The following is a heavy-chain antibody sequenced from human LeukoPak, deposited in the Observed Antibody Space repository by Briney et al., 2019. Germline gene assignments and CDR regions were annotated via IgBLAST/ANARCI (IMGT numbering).Heavy chain of an antibody. CDR3: AGSFEGYYFDA. V-gene: IGHV3-21*04. D-gene: IGHD3-22*01. CDR1: GFTFSSYS. J-gene: IGHJ4*02. CDR2: ISSSSSYI. Sequence: PGGSLRLSCAASGFTFSSYSMNWVRQAPGKGLEWVSSISSSSSYIYYADSVKGRFTIARDNAKNSVDLQLNSLRADDTAVYYCAGSFEGYYFDAWGQGTLVTVSS.